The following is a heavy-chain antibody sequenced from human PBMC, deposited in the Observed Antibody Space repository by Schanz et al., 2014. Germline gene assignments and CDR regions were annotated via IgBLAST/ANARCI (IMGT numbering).Heavy chain of an antibody. V-gene: IGHV3-48*04. CDR2: ISSASSTI. CDR3: ARKMKLGVYGGKGHDSLDI. D-gene: IGHD4-17*01. Sequence: EVQLVESGGGWVQPGGSLRLSCAASGFTFSSYSMNWVRQAPGKGLEWVSYISSASSTINYADSVKGRFTISRDNAKNTLYLQMNTLRAEDTAVYYCARKMKLGVYGGKGHDSLDIWGQGTMVTVSS. J-gene: IGHJ3*02. CDR1: GFTFSSYS.